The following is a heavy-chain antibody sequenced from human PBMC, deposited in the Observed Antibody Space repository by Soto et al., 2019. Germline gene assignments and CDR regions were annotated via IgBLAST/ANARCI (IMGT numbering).Heavy chain of an antibody. D-gene: IGHD1-7*01. V-gene: IGHV6-1*01. J-gene: IGHJ4*02. CDR3: ARDFIKAELELYFDN. CDR1: GDSVSSNSAA. Sequence: SQTLSLTCAISGDSVSSNSAAWNWIRQSPSRGLEWRGRTYYRSKWYNDYAVSVKSRITINPDTSKNQFSLQLNSVTPEDTAVYCCARDFIKAELELYFDNGGQGTLVTASS. CDR2: TYYRSKWYN.